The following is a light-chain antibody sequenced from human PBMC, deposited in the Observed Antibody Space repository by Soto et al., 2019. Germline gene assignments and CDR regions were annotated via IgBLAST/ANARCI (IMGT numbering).Light chain of an antibody. CDR2: GAA. J-gene: IGKJ2*01. Sequence: EIGMTQSPATLSVSPGERATLSCRASQSVSYNLAWYQQKPGQAPRLLIYGAATRATGVPARFSGSGFGMEFSLTISSLQSEDCAVYYCQQFDNWPGTFGQGTKLEIK. V-gene: IGKV3-15*01. CDR3: QQFDNWPGT. CDR1: QSVSYN.